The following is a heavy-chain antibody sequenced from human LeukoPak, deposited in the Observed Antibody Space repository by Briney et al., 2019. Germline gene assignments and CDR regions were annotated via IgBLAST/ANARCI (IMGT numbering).Heavy chain of an antibody. Sequence: SETLSLTCTVSGYSISSGYYWGWIRQPPGKGLEWIGSIYHSGSTYYNPSLKSRVTISVDKSKNQFSLKLSSVTAADTAVYYCASLSPGYSGYEGHYFDYWGQGTLVTVSS. V-gene: IGHV4-38-2*02. CDR1: GYSISSGYY. D-gene: IGHD5-12*01. J-gene: IGHJ4*02. CDR3: ASLSPGYSGYEGHYFDY. CDR2: IYHSGST.